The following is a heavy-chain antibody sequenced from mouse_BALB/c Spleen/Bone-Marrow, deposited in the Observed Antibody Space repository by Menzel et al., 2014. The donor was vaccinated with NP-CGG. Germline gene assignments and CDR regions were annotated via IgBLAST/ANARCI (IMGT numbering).Heavy chain of an antibody. J-gene: IGHJ3*01. D-gene: IGHD3-1*01. V-gene: IGHV14-3*02. Sequence: VQLKQSGAELVKPGASVKLSCTASGFNIKDTYMHWVKQRPEQGLEWIGRIDPANGNTKYDPKFQGKATMTADTSSNTAYLQLSSLTSEDTAVYYCARRAARATGFAYWGQGTLVTVSA. CDR2: IDPANGNT. CDR3: ARRAARATGFAY. CDR1: GFNIKDTY.